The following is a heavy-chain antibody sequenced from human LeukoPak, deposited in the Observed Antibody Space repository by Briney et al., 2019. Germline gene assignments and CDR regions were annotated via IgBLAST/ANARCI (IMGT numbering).Heavy chain of an antibody. Sequence: GGSLRLSCAASGFTFSSYSMNWVRQAPGKGLEWVSYISSSSSTIYYADSVKGRFTISRDNAKNSLYLQMNSLRVEDTAVYYCARGNGIAAYWGQGTLVTVSS. CDR1: GFTFSSYS. V-gene: IGHV3-48*04. D-gene: IGHD6-13*01. J-gene: IGHJ4*02. CDR2: ISSSSSTI. CDR3: ARGNGIAAY.